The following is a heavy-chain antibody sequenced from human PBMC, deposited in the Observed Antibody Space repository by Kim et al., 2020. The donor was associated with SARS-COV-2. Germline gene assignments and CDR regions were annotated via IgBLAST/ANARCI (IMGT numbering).Heavy chain of an antibody. V-gene: IGHV3-23*03. Sequence: GGSLRLSCAASGFTFSSYAMSGVRQAPGKGLEWVSVSSSGGSSTYYADSVKGRFTISRDNSKNTLYLQMNSLRAEDTAVYYGAKGRIRVGLGEFDYWGQGALVTVSS. CDR3: AKGRIRVGLGEFDY. D-gene: IGHD1-26*01. CDR2: SSSGGSST. J-gene: IGHJ4*02. CDR1: GFTFSSYA.